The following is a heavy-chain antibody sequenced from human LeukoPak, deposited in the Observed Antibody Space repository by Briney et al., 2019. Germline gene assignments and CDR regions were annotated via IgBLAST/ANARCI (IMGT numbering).Heavy chain of an antibody. CDR1: GFTFSSYW. CDR2: IKQDGSEK. CDR3: ARDGSGYDWDFDY. D-gene: IGHD5-12*01. Sequence: QSGGSLRLSCAASGFTFSSYWMSWVRQAPGKGLEWVANIKQDGSEKYYVDSVKGRFTISRDNAKNSLYLQMNSLRAEDTAVYYCARDGSGYDWDFDYWGQGTLVTVSS. V-gene: IGHV3-7*01. J-gene: IGHJ4*02.